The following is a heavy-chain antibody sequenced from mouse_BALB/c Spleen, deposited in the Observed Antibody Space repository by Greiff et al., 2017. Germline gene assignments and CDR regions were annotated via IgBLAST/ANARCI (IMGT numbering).Heavy chain of an antibody. CDR3: ASGYGSRYIDD. CDR1: GFNIKDTY. J-gene: IGHJ1*01. CDR2: IDPANGNT. Sequence: EVQLQQSGAELVKPGASVKLSCTASGFNIKDTYMHWVKQRPEQGLEWIGRIDPANGNTKYDPKFQGKATITADTSSNTAYLQLSSLTSEDTAVYYCASGYGSRYIDDWGAGTTVTVSS. D-gene: IGHD1-1*01. V-gene: IGHV14-3*02.